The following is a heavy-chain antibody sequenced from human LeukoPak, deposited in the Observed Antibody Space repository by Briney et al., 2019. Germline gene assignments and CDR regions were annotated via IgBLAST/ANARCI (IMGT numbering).Heavy chain of an antibody. V-gene: IGHV4-39*01. CDR2: IYYSGDT. D-gene: IGHD1-26*01. Sequence: PSETLSLTCTVSGGSISSSSYYWGWIRQPPGKGLEWIGYIYYSGDTYYNPSLKSRVTISVDTSKNQFSLKLSSVTAADTAVYYCARLVGATYYWGQGTLVTVSS. CDR3: ARLVGATYY. CDR1: GGSISSSSYY. J-gene: IGHJ4*02.